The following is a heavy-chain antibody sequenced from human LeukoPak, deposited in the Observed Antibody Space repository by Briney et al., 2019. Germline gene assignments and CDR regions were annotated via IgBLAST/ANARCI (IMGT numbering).Heavy chain of an antibody. CDR1: GFTVSSNY. J-gene: IGHJ4*02. Sequence: GVSLRLSCAASGFTVSSNYMSWVRQAPGKGLEWVSVIYSGGSTYYADSVKGRFTISRDNSKNTLYLQMNSLRAEDTAVYYCARGPPSRAAAGMRYFDYWGQGTLVTVSS. CDR3: ARGPPSRAAAGMRYFDY. V-gene: IGHV3-53*01. D-gene: IGHD6-13*01. CDR2: IYSGGST.